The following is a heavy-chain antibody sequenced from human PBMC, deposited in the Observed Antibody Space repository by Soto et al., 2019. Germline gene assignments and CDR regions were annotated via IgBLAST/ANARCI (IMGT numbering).Heavy chain of an antibody. CDR1: VYTFISYG. Sequence: HVPLVQSGAEVTKPGASLKVSCKASVYTFISYGVSWVRQAPGQGLEWFGWTSPYNGNTNYAQKCQDRNTMTTDTSTSTVYKDLRSLRTDDTAVYYCAREQTKRLADAFESWGQGTMVVVSS. CDR2: TSPYNGNT. J-gene: IGHJ3*02. V-gene: IGHV1-18*01. CDR3: AREQTKRLADAFES. D-gene: IGHD5-12*01.